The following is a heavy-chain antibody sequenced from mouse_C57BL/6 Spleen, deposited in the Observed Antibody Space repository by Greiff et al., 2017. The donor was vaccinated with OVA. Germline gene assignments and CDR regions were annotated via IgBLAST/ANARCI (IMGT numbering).Heavy chain of an antibody. CDR1: GYTFTDYN. CDR2: INPNNGGT. Sequence: VQLQQSGPELVKPGASVKMSCKASGYTFTDYNMHWVKQSHGKSLEWIGYINPNNGGTSYNQKFKGKATLTVNKSSSTAYMELRNLTSEDSAVYYCASGYYGSSFDYWGQGTTLTVSS. CDR3: ASGYYGSSFDY. V-gene: IGHV1-22*01. D-gene: IGHD1-1*01. J-gene: IGHJ2*01.